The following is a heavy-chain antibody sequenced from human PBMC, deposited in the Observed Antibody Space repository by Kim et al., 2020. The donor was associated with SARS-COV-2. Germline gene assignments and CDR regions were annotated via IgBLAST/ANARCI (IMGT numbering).Heavy chain of an antibody. CDR2: ISGRDGST. D-gene: IGHD3-10*01. CDR1: GFTFSSYA. CDR3: AAALGEDPYIIAY. Sequence: GGSLRLSCAASGFTFSSYAMTWVRQAPGKGLEWVSAISGRDGSTYYADSVKGRFTISRDNSKNTLYQRMNSLRAEDTAVYYFAAALGEDPYIIAYWGQGT. J-gene: IGHJ4*02. V-gene: IGHV3-23*01.